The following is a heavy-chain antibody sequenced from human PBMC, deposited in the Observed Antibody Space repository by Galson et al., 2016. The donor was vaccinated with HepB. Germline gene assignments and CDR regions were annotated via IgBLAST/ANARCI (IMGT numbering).Heavy chain of an antibody. CDR2: ISAGGGNT. J-gene: IGHJ3*02. V-gene: IGHV3-23*01. D-gene: IGHD2-21*01. Sequence: SLRLSCAASGFPLRSYAMSWVRQAPGKGLEWVSAISAGGGNTYYADSVMGRFTISRDNSKNTLYLQMNSLRVGDTAVYYCAKDIPPRGHDAFDIWGRGTMVTVSS. CDR3: AKDIPPRGHDAFDI. CDR1: GFPLRSYA.